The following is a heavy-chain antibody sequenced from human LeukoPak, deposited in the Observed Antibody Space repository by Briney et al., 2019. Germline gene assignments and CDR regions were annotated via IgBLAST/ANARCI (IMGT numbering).Heavy chain of an antibody. V-gene: IGHV1-46*04. CDR1: GYTFTRYY. J-gene: IGHJ6*03. CDR2: INPSGGST. D-gene: IGHD1/OR15-1a*01. Sequence: ASVKVSCKASGYTFTRYYMHWVRQAPGQRLEWMGIINPSGGSTTYAQKLQGRVTMTRDMSTSTVYMELSSLRSEDTAVYYCARDLNWNNEIYYYYYMDVWGKGTTVTVSS. CDR3: ARDLNWNNEIYYYYYMDV.